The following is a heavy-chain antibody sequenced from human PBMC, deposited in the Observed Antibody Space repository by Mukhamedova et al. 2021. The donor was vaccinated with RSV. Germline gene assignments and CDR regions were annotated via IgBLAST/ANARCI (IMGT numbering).Heavy chain of an antibody. Sequence: SYTISWVRQAPGQGLEWMGRIIPILGIANYAQKFQGRVTITADKSTSTAYMELSSLRSEDTAVYYCARCYVDSSGYYLDYWGQGT. D-gene: IGHD3-22*01. V-gene: IGHV1-69*02. CDR2: IIPILGIA. J-gene: IGHJ4*02. CDR3: ARCYVDSSGYYLDY. CDR1: SYT.